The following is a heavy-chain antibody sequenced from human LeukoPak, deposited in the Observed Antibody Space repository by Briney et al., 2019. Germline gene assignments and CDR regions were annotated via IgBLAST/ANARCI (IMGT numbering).Heavy chain of an antibody. CDR2: IYSGGST. CDR1: GFTVSSNY. D-gene: IGHD3-10*01. Sequence: GGSLRLSCAASGFTVSSNYMSWVRQAPGKGLEWVSVIYSGGSTYYADSVKGRFTISRDNSKDTLYLQMNSLRAEDTAVYYCAKDFSFRNYYGSGSIDYWGQGTLVTVSS. J-gene: IGHJ4*02. V-gene: IGHV3-53*01. CDR3: AKDFSFRNYYGSGSIDY.